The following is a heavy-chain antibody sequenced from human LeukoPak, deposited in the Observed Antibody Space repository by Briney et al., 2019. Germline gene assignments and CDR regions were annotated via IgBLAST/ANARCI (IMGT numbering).Heavy chain of an antibody. CDR3: ASRGNYYDSSGYDY. V-gene: IGHV1-18*01. D-gene: IGHD3-22*01. CDR1: GHTFTSYG. Sequence: ASVKVSCKASGHTFTSYGISWVRQAPGQGLEWMGWISAYNGNTNYAQKLQGRVTMTTDTSTSTAYMELRSLRSDDTAVYYCASRGNYYDSSGYDYWGQGTLVTVSS. J-gene: IGHJ4*02. CDR2: ISAYNGNT.